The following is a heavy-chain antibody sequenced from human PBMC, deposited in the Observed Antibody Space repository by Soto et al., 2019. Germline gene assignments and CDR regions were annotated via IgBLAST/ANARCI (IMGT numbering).Heavy chain of an antibody. CDR2: IYYSGST. Sequence: SETLSLTCTVSGGSISSSSYYWGWIRQPPGKGLERIGSIYYSGSTYYNPSLKSRVTISVDTSKNQFSLKLSSVTAADTAVYYCARSTYVLRYFDWSIDYWGQGTLVTVSS. CDR3: ARSTYVLRYFDWSIDY. D-gene: IGHD3-9*01. CDR1: GGSISSSSYY. J-gene: IGHJ4*02. V-gene: IGHV4-39*01.